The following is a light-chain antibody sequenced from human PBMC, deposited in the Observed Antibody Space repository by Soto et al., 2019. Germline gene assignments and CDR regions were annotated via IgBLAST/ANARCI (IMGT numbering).Light chain of an antibody. V-gene: IGKV1-16*02. CDR2: GAS. J-gene: IGKJ2*01. Sequence: DVQMTQSPSSLSASVGDSVTITFRASQDIKSDLAWYQQRPGEAPKSLIFGASHLLDGVPSKFSGSGSGSEFTLTISSLQPEDSATYFCQQSKSHPPTFGRGTKVEI. CDR1: QDIKSD. CDR3: QQSKSHPPT.